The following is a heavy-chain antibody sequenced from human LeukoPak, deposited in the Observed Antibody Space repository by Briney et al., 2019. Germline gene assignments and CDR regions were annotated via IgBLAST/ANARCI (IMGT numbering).Heavy chain of an antibody. D-gene: IGHD1-7*01. J-gene: IGHJ4*02. CDR2: INPNSGGT. Sequence: ASVKVSCKASGYTFSGYYVHWVRQAPGQGLEWMGWINPNSGGTNYAQKFQGRVTMTRDTSISTAYMELSRLTSDDTAVYYCARVGGNYAIDYWGQGTLVTVSS. CDR3: ARVGGNYAIDY. V-gene: IGHV1-2*02. CDR1: GYTFSGYY.